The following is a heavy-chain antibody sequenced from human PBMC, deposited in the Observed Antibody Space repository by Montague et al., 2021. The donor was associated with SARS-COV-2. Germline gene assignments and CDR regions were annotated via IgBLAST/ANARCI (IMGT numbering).Heavy chain of an antibody. CDR1: GDSVSTKLSA. CDR2: TYYRSNWSH. D-gene: IGHD1-1*01. V-gene: IGHV6-1*01. J-gene: IGHJ4*02. Sequence: CAISGDSVSTKLSAWNWIRQSPSRGLEWLGRTYYRSNWSHDYAPSVKSRIIVNPDTSKNQFSLQLNSVTPEDMAVYYCVRDHDQVFDYWGEGTLVTVSS. CDR3: VRDHDQVFDY.